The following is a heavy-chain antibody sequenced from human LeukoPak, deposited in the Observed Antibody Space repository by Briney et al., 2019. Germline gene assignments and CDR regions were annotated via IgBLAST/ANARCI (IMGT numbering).Heavy chain of an antibody. V-gene: IGHV7-4-1*02. CDR1: GYIFDIYA. D-gene: IGHD1-7*01. Sequence: GASVKVSCKASGYIFDIYAMIWVRRAPGQGLELMGWINTNTGKPTYAQGFTGRFVFSLDTSVSTAYLQISSLKAEDTAMYYCARDYSLTLGTTTYFQHWGQGTLVTVSS. CDR2: INTNTGKP. J-gene: IGHJ1*01. CDR3: ARDYSLTLGTTTYFQH.